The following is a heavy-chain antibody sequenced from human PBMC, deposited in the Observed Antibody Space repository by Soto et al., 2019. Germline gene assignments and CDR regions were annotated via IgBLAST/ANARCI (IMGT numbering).Heavy chain of an antibody. D-gene: IGHD6-6*01. CDR1: GYTFTSYG. CDR3: AAGDFNFGLAARQLDY. J-gene: IGHJ4*02. CDR2: ISAYNGNT. V-gene: IGHV1-18*04. Sequence: ASVKVSCKASGYTFTSYGISWVRLAPGQGLEWMGWISAYNGNTNYAQKLQGRVTMTTDTSTSTAYMELRSLRSDDTAVYYCAAGDFNFGLAARQLDYWGQGTLVTVSS.